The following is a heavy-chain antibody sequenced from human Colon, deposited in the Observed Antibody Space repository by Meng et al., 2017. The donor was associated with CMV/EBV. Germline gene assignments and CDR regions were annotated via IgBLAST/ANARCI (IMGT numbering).Heavy chain of an antibody. D-gene: IGHD3-3*01. CDR1: GGSFNAYY. V-gene: IGHV4-34*01. CDR3: ARGRNGWLLPLDS. Sequence: QAQLQQWGAELLQPSETLSLTCAIFGGSFNAYYWTWIRQSPGKGLEWIGELNHSGSTNYNPSLKSRVTISIATSKRHFSLRLSSVTAADTAVYYCARGRNGWLLPLDSWGQGTLVTVSS. J-gene: IGHJ4*02. CDR2: LNHSGST.